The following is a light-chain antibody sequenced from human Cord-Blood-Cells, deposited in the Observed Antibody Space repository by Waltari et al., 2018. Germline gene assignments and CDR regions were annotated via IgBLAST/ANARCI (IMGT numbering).Light chain of an antibody. Sequence: QSVLTQPPSASRTLGQRVTISCSGRRSNIGSNSVYWYQQLPGTAPKLLIYRNNQRPSGVPDRFSGSKSGTSASLAISGLRSEDEADYYCAAWDDSLSARVFGGGTKLTVL. CDR1: RSNIGSNS. CDR3: AAWDDSLSARV. J-gene: IGLJ3*02. CDR2: RNN. V-gene: IGLV1-47*01.